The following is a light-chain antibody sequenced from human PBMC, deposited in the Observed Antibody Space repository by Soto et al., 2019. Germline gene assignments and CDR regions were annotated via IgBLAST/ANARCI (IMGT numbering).Light chain of an antibody. CDR2: DTD. CDR3: LLSYSGRLYV. CDR1: TGAVTNGHY. Sequence: QAVVTQEPSLTVSPGGTVNITCGSSTGAVTNGHYPYWFQQKPGPAPRALIYDTDNKHSWTPPRFSGSLLGGKAALTLSGAQPEDEAEYYCLLSYSGRLYVFGTGTKVTVL. V-gene: IGLV7-46*01. J-gene: IGLJ1*01.